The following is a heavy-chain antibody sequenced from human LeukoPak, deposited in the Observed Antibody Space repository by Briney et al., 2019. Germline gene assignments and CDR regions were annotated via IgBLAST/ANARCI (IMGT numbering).Heavy chain of an antibody. V-gene: IGHV3-53*01. CDR2: IYNDDKT. Sequence: GGSLRLSCAASGLNVTSNYMSWVRQAPGKGLEWVSVIYNDDKTYYADSVKGRLTISRDNSKNILYLQMKSLRAEDTAVYYCARESIAAAYFDYWGQGTLVTVSS. CDR1: GLNVTSNY. J-gene: IGHJ4*02. D-gene: IGHD6-13*01. CDR3: ARESIAAAYFDY.